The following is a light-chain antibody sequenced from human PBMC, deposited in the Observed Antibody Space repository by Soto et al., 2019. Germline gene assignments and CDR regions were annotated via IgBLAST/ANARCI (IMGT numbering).Light chain of an antibody. CDR1: SSDVGGYNY. CDR3: CSYAGSYTFEV. V-gene: IGLV2-11*01. J-gene: IGLJ1*01. CDR2: DVS. Sequence: QCVLTQPRSVSGSPGQSVTISCTGTSSDVGGYNYVSWYQQHPGKAPKLMIYDVSKRPSGVPDRFSGSKSGNTASLTISGLQAEDEADYYCCSYAGSYTFEVFGTGTKVTVL.